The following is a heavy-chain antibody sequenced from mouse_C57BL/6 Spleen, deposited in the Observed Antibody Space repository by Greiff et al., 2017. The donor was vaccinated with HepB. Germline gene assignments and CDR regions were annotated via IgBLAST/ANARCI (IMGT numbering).Heavy chain of an antibody. CDR2: INYDGSST. D-gene: IGHD4-1*01. Sequence: EVMLVESEGGLVQPGSSMKLSCTASGFTFSDYYMAWVRQVPEKGLEWVANINYDGSSTYYLDSLKSRFIISRDNAKNILYLQMSSLKSEDTATYYCARVETGSFDYWGQSTTLTVSS. V-gene: IGHV5-16*01. J-gene: IGHJ2*01. CDR1: GFTFSDYY. CDR3: ARVETGSFDY.